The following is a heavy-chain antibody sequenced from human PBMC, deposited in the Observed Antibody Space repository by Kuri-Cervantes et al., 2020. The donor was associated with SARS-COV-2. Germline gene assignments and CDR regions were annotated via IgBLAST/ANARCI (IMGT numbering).Heavy chain of an antibody. CDR2: ISFDGDKT. CDR1: GFRFSIHA. J-gene: IGHJ6*02. V-gene: IGHV3-30-3*01. CDR3: ARDRETTWYYGMDV. Sequence: LKISCKASGFRFSIHAMHWVRQAPGKGLEWLSFISFDGDKTYYADSVRGRFTISRYNSENTVSLQMNSLRPEDTAVYYCARDRETTWYYGMDVWGQGTTVTVSS. D-gene: IGHD1-14*01.